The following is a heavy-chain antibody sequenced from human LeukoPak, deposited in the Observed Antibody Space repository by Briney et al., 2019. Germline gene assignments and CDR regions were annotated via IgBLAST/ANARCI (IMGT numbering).Heavy chain of an antibody. CDR3: ARIEYSSSWGGFDP. J-gene: IGHJ5*02. Sequence: ASVKVSCKASGYTFTSYDIHWVRQATGQGLEWMGWMNPNRGNPGYVQKFQGRVTMTRNTSISTAYMELSSLRSEDTAVYYCARIEYSSSWGGFDPWGQGTLVTVSS. CDR1: GYTFTSYD. CDR2: MNPNRGNP. D-gene: IGHD6-6*01. V-gene: IGHV1-8*01.